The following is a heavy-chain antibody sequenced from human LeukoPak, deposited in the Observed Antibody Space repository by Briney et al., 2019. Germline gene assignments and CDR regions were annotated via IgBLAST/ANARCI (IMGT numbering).Heavy chain of an antibody. CDR2: IYHSGST. CDR3: ARAAHDIVVVPAAIRFYYYYYMDV. D-gene: IGHD2-2*02. Sequence: SETLSLTCTVSGYSISSGYYWGWIRQPPGKGLEWIGSIYHSGSTYYNPSLKSRVTISVDTSKNQFSLKLSSVTAADTAVYYCARAAHDIVVVPAAIRFYYYYYMDVWGKGTTVTVSS. V-gene: IGHV4-38-2*02. J-gene: IGHJ6*03. CDR1: GYSISSGYY.